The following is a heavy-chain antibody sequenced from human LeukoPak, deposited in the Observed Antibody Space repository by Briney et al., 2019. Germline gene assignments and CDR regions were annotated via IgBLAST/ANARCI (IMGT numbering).Heavy chain of an antibody. CDR2: ISPEGSRT. V-gene: IGHV3-74*01. J-gene: IGHJ3*02. CDR1: GFTLNTHW. CDR3: ARSNYDILTGYSFGAFDI. Sequence: GGSLRLSCAASGFTLNTHWMHWLRQVPGMGLVWISNISPEGSRTSYADSVKGRFTISRDNSKNTLYLQMNSLRAEDTAVYYSARSNYDILTGYSFGAFDIWGQGTMVTVSS. D-gene: IGHD3-9*01.